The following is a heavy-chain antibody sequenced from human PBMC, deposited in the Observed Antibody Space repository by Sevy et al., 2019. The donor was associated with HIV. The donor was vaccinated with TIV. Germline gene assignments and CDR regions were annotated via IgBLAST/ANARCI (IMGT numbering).Heavy chain of an antibody. D-gene: IGHD2-21*01. J-gene: IGHJ4*01. V-gene: IGHV3-30*02. CDR1: GFCYSSYG. CDR2: IQYDGSNK. Sequence: GGSLRLSCAASGFCYSSYGMHWVRQAPGKGLEWVAYIQYDGSNKDYADSVKGRFTISRDNSKNTLDLQMNSLRVEDTAVYYCVKEGGGEGGDHWGHGTLVTVSS. CDR3: VKEGGGEGGDH.